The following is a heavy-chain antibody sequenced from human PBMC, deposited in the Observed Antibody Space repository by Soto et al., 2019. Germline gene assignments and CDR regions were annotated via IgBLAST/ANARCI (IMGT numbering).Heavy chain of an antibody. CDR1: GGTFSSYA. D-gene: IGHD2-15*01. Sequence: GASVKVSCKASGGTFSSYAISWVRQAPGQGLEWMGGIIPIFGTANYAQKFQGRVTITADESTSTAYMELSSLRSEDTAVYYCARDRFPVVVVAAHPTPALQWNLYDWFDPWGQGTLVTVSS. CDR3: ARDRFPVVVVAAHPTPALQWNLYDWFDP. J-gene: IGHJ5*02. V-gene: IGHV1-69*13. CDR2: IIPIFGTA.